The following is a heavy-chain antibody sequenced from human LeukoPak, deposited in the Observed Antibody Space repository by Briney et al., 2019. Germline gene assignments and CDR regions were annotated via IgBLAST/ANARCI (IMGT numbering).Heavy chain of an antibody. CDR2: IRYDGSNK. J-gene: IGHJ4*02. CDR3: AKDAVYCYDSSADY. Sequence: PGGSLRLSCAASGFTFSSYGMHWVRQAPGKGLEWVAFIRYDGSNKYYADSVKGRFTISRDNSKNTLYLQMNSLRAEDTAVYYCAKDAVYCYDSSADYWGQGTLVTVSS. V-gene: IGHV3-30*02. D-gene: IGHD3-22*01. CDR1: GFTFSSYG.